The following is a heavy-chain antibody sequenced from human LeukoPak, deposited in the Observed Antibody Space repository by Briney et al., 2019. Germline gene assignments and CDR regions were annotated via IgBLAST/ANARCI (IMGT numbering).Heavy chain of an antibody. CDR2: INHSGST. V-gene: IGHV4-34*01. CDR1: GGSSSGYY. J-gene: IGHJ5*02. Sequence: RSSETLSLTCAVYGGSSSGYYWSWIRQPPGKGLEWIGEINHSGSTNYNPSLKSRVTISVDTSKNQFSLKLSPVTAAETAGYYCARAQNLKGWFDPWGQGNLGTGSS. CDR3: ARAQNLKGWFDP.